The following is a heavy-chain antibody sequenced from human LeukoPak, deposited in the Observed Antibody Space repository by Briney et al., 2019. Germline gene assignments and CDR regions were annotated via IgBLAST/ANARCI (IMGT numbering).Heavy chain of an antibody. CDR1: GVSGGSISDSRYQ. CDR2: IYYTGDL. CDR3: ARYLRLQLIYAFDI. V-gene: IGHV4-39*01. D-gene: IGHD5-24*01. J-gene: IGHJ3*02. Sequence: SDTLSLTCTVSGVSGGSISDSRYQWSWVRQPPGKGLEWIGNIYYTGDLYYNPSHQRGVTISLDTSKNQFSLKLSAVTAGDTAVYFCARYLRLQLIYAFDIWGQGTMVTVFS.